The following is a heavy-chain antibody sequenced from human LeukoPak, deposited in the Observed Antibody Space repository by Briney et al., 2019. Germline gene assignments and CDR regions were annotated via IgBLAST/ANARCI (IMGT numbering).Heavy chain of an antibody. J-gene: IGHJ4*02. CDR1: RFTFSRYA. CDR2: ISGSGDST. Sequence: PGRSLRLSCAASRFTFSRYAMHWVRQAPGKGMEWVSAISGSGDSTYYADSVKGRFTISRDNSKNTLYLQMNSLRAEDTAVYYCAKFDVRYGYYDSSGYYAPFDYWGQGTLVTVSS. D-gene: IGHD3-22*01. CDR3: AKFDVRYGYYDSSGYYAPFDY. V-gene: IGHV3-23*01.